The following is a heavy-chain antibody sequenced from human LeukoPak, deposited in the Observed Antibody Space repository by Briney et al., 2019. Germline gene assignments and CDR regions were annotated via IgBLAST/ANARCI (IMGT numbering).Heavy chain of an antibody. D-gene: IGHD2-2*01. CDR1: GFTFSSYA. V-gene: IGHV3-15*01. J-gene: IGHJ4*02. CDR2: IKSKTDGGTT. Sequence: GRSLRLSCAASGFTFSSYAMHWVRQAPGKGLEWVGRIKSKTDGGTTDYAAPVKGRFTISRDDSKNTLYLQMNSLKTEDTAVYYCTTDTPPLGYCSSTSCFDYWGQGTLVTVSS. CDR3: TTDTPPLGYCSSTSCFDY.